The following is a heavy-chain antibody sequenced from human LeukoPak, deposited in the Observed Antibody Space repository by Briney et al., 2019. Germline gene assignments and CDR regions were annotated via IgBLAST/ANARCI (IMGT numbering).Heavy chain of an antibody. CDR3: ASSDYGDYEARVFDAFDI. CDR2: IYYSGST. CDR1: GGSISSSSYY. Sequence: SETLSLTCTVSGGSISSSSYYWGWIRQPPGKGLEWIGSIYYSGSTYYNPSLKSRVTISVDTSKNQFPLKLSSVTAADTAVYYCASSDYGDYEARVFDAFDIWGQGTMVTVSS. V-gene: IGHV4-39*01. J-gene: IGHJ3*02. D-gene: IGHD4-17*01.